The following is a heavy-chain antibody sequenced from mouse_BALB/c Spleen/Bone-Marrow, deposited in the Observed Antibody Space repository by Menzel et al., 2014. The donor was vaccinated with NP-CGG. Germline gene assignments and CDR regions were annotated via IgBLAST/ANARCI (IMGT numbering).Heavy chain of an antibody. CDR2: IFPSDNYT. V-gene: IGHV1-69*02. CDR1: GYTFASFW. Sequence: QVQLQQPGAELVRPGASVKLSCKASGYTFASFWINWVKQRPGQGLEWIGNIFPSDNYTNYNQKFKDEATMTVDKSSSTAYMQLSSPTSEDFAVYYCTRGYDALDYWGQGTSVTVSS. J-gene: IGHJ4*01. CDR3: TRGYDALDY.